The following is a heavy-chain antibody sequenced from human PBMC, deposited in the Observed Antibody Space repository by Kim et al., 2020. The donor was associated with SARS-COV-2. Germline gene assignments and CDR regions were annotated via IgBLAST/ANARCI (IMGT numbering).Heavy chain of an antibody. D-gene: IGHD5-12*01. J-gene: IGHJ4*02. CDR1: GYTFTSYG. CDR3: ARGSGFGYSGYDPEYLFDY. CDR2: ISAYNGNT. V-gene: IGHV1-18*01. Sequence: ASVKVSCKASGYTFTSYGISWVRQAPGQGLEWMGWISAYNGNTNYAQKLQGRVTMTTDTSTSTAYMELRSLRSDDTAVYYCARGSGFGYSGYDPEYLFDYWGQGTLVTVSS.